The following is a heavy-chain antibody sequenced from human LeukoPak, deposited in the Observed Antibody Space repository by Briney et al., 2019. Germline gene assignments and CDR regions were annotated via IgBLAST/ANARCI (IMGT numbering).Heavy chain of an antibody. J-gene: IGHJ4*02. Sequence: GRSLRLSCAASGFTFSSYGMHWVRQAPGKGLEWVAVISYDGSNKYYADSVKGRFTISRDNSKNTLYLQMNSLRAEDTAVYYCAKDADYGDYEGVFDYWGQGTLVTVSS. D-gene: IGHD4-17*01. CDR2: ISYDGSNK. CDR1: GFTFSSYG. V-gene: IGHV3-30*18. CDR3: AKDADYGDYEGVFDY.